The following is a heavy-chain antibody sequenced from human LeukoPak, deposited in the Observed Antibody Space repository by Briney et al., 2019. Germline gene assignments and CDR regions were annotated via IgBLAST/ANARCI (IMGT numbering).Heavy chain of an antibody. V-gene: IGHV1-18*01. CDR1: GYTFTSYG. CDR3: AREHPDVVLMVYAAQGVGFDY. CDR2: ISAYNGNT. J-gene: IGHJ4*02. D-gene: IGHD2-8*01. Sequence: ASVKVSCKASGYTFTSYGISWVRQAPGQGLEWMGWISAYNGNTNYAQKLQGRVTMTTDTSTSTAYMELRSLRSDDTAVYYCAREHPDVVLMVYAAQGVGFDYWGQGTLVTVSS.